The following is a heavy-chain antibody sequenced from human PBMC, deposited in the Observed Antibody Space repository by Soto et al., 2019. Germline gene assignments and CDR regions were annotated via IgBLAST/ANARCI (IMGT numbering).Heavy chain of an antibody. CDR3: ARGDDFWSGRLDY. CDR2: MNPNSGNT. Sequence: QVQLVQSGAEVKKPGASVKVSCKTSGHTFTNHDINWVRQATGQGLEWMGWMNPNSGNTGFAQKFQGRVTMTGNTAISTAYMELSRLTSEDTAVYYCARGDDFWSGRLDYWGQGTLVTASS. J-gene: IGHJ4*02. V-gene: IGHV1-8*01. D-gene: IGHD3-3*01. CDR1: GHTFTNHD.